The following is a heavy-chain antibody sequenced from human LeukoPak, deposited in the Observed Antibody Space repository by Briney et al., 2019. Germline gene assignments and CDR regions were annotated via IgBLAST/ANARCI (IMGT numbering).Heavy chain of an antibody. D-gene: IGHD6-13*01. CDR1: GFTFRSYW. V-gene: IGHV3-7*01. CDR3: ARIGYSSSCFDY. Sequence: PGGSLRLSCAASGFTFRSYWMSWVRQAPGKGLEWVANIKEDGDEKYYVDSVKGRFTISRDNAKNSLYLQMNSLRAEDTAVYYCARIGYSSSCFDYWGQGTLVTVSS. CDR2: IKEDGDEK. J-gene: IGHJ4*02.